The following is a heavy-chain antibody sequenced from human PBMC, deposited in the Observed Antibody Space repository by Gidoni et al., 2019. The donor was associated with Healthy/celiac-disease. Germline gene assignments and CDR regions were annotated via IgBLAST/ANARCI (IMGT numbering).Heavy chain of an antibody. J-gene: IGHJ4*02. CDR1: GYTFTSYY. V-gene: IGHV1-46*01. Sequence: QVQRVQSGAEVKKPGASVKVSCRASGYTFTSYYMHWVRQAPGQGLEWRGIINPSGGRTSYAPKVQGRVTMTRDTSTSTVYIELSSLRSEDTAVYYCARDGRGSRETGYWGQGTLVTVSS. CDR3: ARDGRGSRETGY. CDR2: INPSGGRT. D-gene: IGHD3-16*01.